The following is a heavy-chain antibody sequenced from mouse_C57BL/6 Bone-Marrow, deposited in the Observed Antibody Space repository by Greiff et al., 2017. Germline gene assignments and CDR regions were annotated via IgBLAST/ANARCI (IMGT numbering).Heavy chain of an antibody. CDR1: GYTFTSYW. D-gene: IGHD1-1*01. J-gene: IGHJ2*01. Sequence: QVQLQQSGAELVKPGASVKLSCKASGYTFTSYWMHWVKQRPGQGLEWIGMIHPNSGSTNYNEKFKSKATLTVDKSSSTAYMQLSSLTSEDSAVYYCARYHYYGSSPGYWGQGTTLTVSS. CDR3: ARYHYYGSSPGY. V-gene: IGHV1-64*01. CDR2: IHPNSGST.